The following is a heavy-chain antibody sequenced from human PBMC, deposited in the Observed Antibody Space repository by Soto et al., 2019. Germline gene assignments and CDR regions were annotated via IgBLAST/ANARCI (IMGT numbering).Heavy chain of an antibody. J-gene: IGHJ6*03. CDR2: INAGNGNT. CDR1: GYTFTSYA. D-gene: IGHD3-10*01. Sequence: ASVKVSFRASGYTFTSYAMHWVRQAPGQRLEWMGWINAGNGNTKYSQKFQGRVTITRDTSASTAYMELSSLRSEDTAVYYCARDRITMVRGKDYYYMDVWGKGTTVTVYS. V-gene: IGHV1-3*01. CDR3: ARDRITMVRGKDYYYMDV.